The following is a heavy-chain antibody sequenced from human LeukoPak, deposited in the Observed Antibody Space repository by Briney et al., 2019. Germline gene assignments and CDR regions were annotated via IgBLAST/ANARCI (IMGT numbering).Heavy chain of an antibody. J-gene: IGHJ4*02. CDR3: ARDYYDSSGYSY. V-gene: IGHV1-8*03. CDR2: MNPNSGNT. Sequence: ASGKVSCKASGYTFTSYDINWVRQATGQGLEWMGWMNPNSGNTGYAQKFQGRVTITRNTSISTAYMELSSLRSEDTAVYYCARDYYDSSGYSYWGQGTLVTVSS. CDR1: GYTFTSYD. D-gene: IGHD3-22*01.